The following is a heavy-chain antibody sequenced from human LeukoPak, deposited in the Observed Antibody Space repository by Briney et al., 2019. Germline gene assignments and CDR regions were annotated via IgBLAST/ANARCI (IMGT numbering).Heavy chain of an antibody. Sequence: SETLSLTCAVYGGSFSGYYWSWIRQPPGKGLEWIGEINHSGSTNYNPSLKSRVTISVDTSKNEFSLKLSSVTAADTAVYYCARGRGGKRGYFDYWGQGTLVTVSS. J-gene: IGHJ4*02. CDR2: INHSGST. D-gene: IGHD3-16*01. V-gene: IGHV4-34*01. CDR1: GGSFSGYY. CDR3: ARGRGGKRGYFDY.